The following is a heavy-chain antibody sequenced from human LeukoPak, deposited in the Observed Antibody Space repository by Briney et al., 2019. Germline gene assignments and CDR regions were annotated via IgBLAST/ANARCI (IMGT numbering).Heavy chain of an antibody. CDR3: ASSTAVVLPKKFQE. V-gene: IGHV4-38-2*01. CDR1: GYSINSGYY. CDR2: IYHSGST. Sequence: SETLSLTCAVSGYSINSGYYWAWIRQPPGKRLEWIGTIYHSGSTYYNPSLKSRITISVDTSKNQFSLRLTSVTAADTAVYFCASSTAVVLPKKFQEWGQGTLVTVSS. J-gene: IGHJ1*01. D-gene: IGHD1-26*01.